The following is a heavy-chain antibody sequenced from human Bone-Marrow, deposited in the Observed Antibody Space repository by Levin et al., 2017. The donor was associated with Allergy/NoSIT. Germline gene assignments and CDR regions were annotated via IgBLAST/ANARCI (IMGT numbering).Heavy chain of an antibody. J-gene: IGHJ5*02. CDR2: ITSSSSYI. Sequence: PGGSLRLSCAASGFTFSTYTMNWVRQAPGKGLDWVSSITSSSSYIYYADSVKGRFTISRVNAKNSLYLQMNSLRVEDTAVYYCARGLEYSGLPWGQGTLVTVSS. CDR3: ARGLEYSGLP. CDR1: GFTFSTYT. V-gene: IGHV3-21*01. D-gene: IGHD5-12*01.